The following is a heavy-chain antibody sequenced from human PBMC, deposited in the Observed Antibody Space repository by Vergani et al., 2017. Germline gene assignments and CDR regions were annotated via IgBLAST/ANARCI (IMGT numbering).Heavy chain of an antibody. J-gene: IGHJ2*01. D-gene: IGHD6-19*01. CDR1: GYSFTSYW. CDR3: ARSSSGWYPKRADWYFDL. V-gene: IGHV5-51*01. Sequence: EVQLVQSGAEVKKPGESLQISCKGSGYSFTSYWIGWVRQMPGKGLEWMGIIYPGDSDTRYSPSFQGHVTISADKSISTPYLQWSSLKAADTAMYYCARSSSGWYPKRADWYFDLWGRGTLVTVSS. CDR2: IYPGDSDT.